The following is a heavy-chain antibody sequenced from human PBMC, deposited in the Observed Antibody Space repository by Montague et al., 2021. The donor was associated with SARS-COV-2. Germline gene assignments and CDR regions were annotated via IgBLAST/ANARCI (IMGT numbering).Heavy chain of an antibody. CDR2: TYYRSKWYN. CDR1: GDSVSSNSAA. CDR3: ARQPLGYDFVYYYYGMDV. Sequence: CAISGDSVSSNSAAWNWLRQSPSTVLEWLGRTYYRSKWYNDYAVSVKSRITINPDTSKNQFSLQLNSVTPEDTAVYYCARQPLGYDFVYYYYGMDVWGQGTTVTVSS. D-gene: IGHD5-12*01. V-gene: IGHV6-1*01. J-gene: IGHJ6*02.